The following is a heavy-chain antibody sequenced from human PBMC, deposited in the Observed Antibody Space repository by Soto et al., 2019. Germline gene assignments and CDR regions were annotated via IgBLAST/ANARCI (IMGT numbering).Heavy chain of an antibody. CDR2: ISSSGNT. J-gene: IGHJ4*02. V-gene: IGHV4-59*01. Sequence: SETLSLTCTVSDGSISNFYWSWIRQPPGKGLEWIGYISSSGNTNYNPSLKSRVSISVDTSKNQFSLNLTSVTAADTAVYYCARAPMVLTRSYFDSWGQGTPVTVPS. CDR3: ARAPMVLTRSYFDS. CDR1: DGSISNFY. D-gene: IGHD3-22*01.